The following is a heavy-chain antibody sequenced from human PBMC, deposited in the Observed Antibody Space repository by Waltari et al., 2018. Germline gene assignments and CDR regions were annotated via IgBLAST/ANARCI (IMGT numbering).Heavy chain of an antibody. CDR2: VNPISGNS. V-gene: IGHV1-8*02. CDR1: GYTFRSFD. D-gene: IGHD1-1*01. CDR3: ARAIRNELISDF. J-gene: IGHJ4*02. Sequence: QVQLVQSGAEVKKPGASVRVSCKASGYTFRSFDISWVRQAPGQGLEWVGWVNPISGNSNSGHGFRGRVAMTTDSSVNTAHLELNSLTSEDTAVYYCARAIRNELISDFWGQGTLVAVSS.